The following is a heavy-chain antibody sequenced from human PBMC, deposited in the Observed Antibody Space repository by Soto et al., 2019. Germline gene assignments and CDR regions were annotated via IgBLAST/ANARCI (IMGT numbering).Heavy chain of an antibody. V-gene: IGHV1-3*01. CDR2: INAGNGNT. D-gene: IGHD3-3*01. J-gene: IGHJ6*03. CDR3: ARDLYDFWSGSYYYYYYMDV. Sequence: ASVKVSCKASGYTFTSYAMHWVRQAPGQRLEWMGWINAGNGNTKYSQKFQGRVTITRDTSASTAYMELSSLRSEDTAVYYCARDLYDFWSGSYYYYYYMDVWGKGTTVTVSS. CDR1: GYTFTSYA.